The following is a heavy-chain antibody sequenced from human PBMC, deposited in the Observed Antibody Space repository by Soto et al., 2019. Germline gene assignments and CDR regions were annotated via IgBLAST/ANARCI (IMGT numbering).Heavy chain of an antibody. CDR1: GFTFSRYW. D-gene: IGHD6-19*01. CDR2: LNSDESIS. V-gene: IGHV3-74*01. CDR3: ATGGWAEGY. Sequence: GGSLRLSCAASGFTFSRYWMHWVRQAPGKGLLWVSGLNSDESISRYADSVKGRFTISRDNAKNTLHLQMNSLRAEDTAVYYCATGGWAEGYWGQGTLVTVSS. J-gene: IGHJ4*02.